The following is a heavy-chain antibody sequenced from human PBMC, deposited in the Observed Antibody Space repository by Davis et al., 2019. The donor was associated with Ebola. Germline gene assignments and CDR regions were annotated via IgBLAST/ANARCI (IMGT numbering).Heavy chain of an antibody. J-gene: IGHJ6*02. D-gene: IGHD6-19*01. Sequence: PGGSLRPSCAASGFTFDDYAMHWVRQAPGKGLEWVAGVNWNTAIRTYADSVKGRFTISRDNAKTSLYLQVNSLRAEDTAFYYCAKEFCQSSSCFGVGYYGMDVWGQGTTVTVSS. V-gene: IGHV3-9*01. CDR1: GFTFDDYA. CDR3: AKEFCQSSSCFGVGYYGMDV. CDR2: VNWNTAIR.